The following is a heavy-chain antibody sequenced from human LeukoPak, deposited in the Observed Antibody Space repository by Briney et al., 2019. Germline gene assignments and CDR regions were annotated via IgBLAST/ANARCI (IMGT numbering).Heavy chain of an antibody. CDR2: IIPIFGTA. CDR3: ARGPYGSGSFRFDP. D-gene: IGHD3-10*01. J-gene: IGHJ5*02. Sequence: GASVKVSCKASGGTFSSYVISWVRQAPGQGLEGMGRIIPIFGTANYAQKFQGRVTITTDESTSTAYMELSSLRSEDTAVYYCARGPYGSGSFRFDPWGQGTLVTVSS. V-gene: IGHV1-69*05. CDR1: GGTFSSYV.